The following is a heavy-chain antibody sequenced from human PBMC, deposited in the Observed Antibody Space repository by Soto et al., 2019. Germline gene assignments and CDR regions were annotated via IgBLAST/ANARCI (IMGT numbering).Heavy chain of an antibody. V-gene: IGHV3-23*01. CDR1: GFTFSTYA. Sequence: EVQLLESGGGLVQPGGSLRLSCAASGFTFSTYAMSWVRQAPGMGLEWVSTITCSGGDIYYADSVSGRFTISRDNSKNRVVLERTSVRAEDTAVCYCAKDPAAPYNRYSGLGTYGLDVWGQGPTVTVSS. D-gene: IGHD5-18*01. J-gene: IGHJ6*02. CDR3: AKDPAAPYNRYSGLGTYGLDV. CDR2: ITCSGGDI.